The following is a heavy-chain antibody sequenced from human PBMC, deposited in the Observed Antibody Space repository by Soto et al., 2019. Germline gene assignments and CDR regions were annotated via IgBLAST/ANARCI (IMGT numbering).Heavy chain of an antibody. CDR2: IYYSGST. CDR3: AIVVYYYYGMDV. V-gene: IGHV4-31*03. J-gene: IGHJ6*02. CDR1: GGSISSGGYY. Sequence: SETLSLTCTVSGGSISSGGYYWSWLRQHPGKGLEWIGYIYYSGSTYYNLSLKSRVTISVDTYKNQFSLKLISVAAADTAVYYCAIVVYYYYGMDVWGQGTTVTVSS.